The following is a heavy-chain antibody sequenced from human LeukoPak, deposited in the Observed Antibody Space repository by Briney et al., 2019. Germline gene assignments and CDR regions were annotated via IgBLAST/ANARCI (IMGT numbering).Heavy chain of an antibody. CDR3: AREEGLDY. J-gene: IGHJ4*02. D-gene: IGHD5-12*01. Sequence: PGGSLRLSCAASGFSFGSFEMNWVRQAPGKGLERVSYTSSSGSTIDYADSVKGRFTISRDNAKNSLYLQMNSLRAEDTAVYYCAREEGLDYWGQGTLVTVSS. V-gene: IGHV3-48*03. CDR1: GFSFGSFE. CDR2: TSSSGSTI.